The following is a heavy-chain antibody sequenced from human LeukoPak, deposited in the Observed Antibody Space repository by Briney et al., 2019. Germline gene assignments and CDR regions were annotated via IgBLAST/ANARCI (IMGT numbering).Heavy chain of an antibody. J-gene: IGHJ3*02. CDR3: AKASYYYDSSGYNEEAFDI. Sequence: GGSLRLSCAASEFTFSNAWMSWVRQAPGKGLEWVSVIYSGGSTYYADSVKGRFTISRDNAKNSLYLQMNSLRAEDTALYYCAKASYYYDSSGYNEEAFDIWGQGTMVTVSS. CDR1: EFTFSNAW. D-gene: IGHD3-22*01. V-gene: IGHV3-53*05. CDR2: IYSGGST.